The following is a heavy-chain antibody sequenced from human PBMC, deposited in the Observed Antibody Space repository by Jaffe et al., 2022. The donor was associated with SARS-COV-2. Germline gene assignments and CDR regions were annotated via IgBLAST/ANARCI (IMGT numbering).Heavy chain of an antibody. CDR3: AKEERYYYGSGSYSRLPSDAFDI. D-gene: IGHD3-10*01. V-gene: IGHV3-30*18. CDR1: GFTFSSYG. CDR2: ISYDGSNK. Sequence: QVQLVESGGGVVQPGRSLRLSCAASGFTFSSYGMHWVRQAPGKGLEWVAVISYDGSNKYYADSVKGRFTISRDNSKNTLYLQMNSLRAEDTAVYYCAKEERYYYGSGSYSRLPSDAFDIWGQGTMVTVSS. J-gene: IGHJ3*02.